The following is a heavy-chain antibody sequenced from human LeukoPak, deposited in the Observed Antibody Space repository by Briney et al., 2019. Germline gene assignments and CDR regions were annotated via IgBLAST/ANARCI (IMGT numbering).Heavy chain of an antibody. CDR1: GYSISSGYY. Sequence: SETLSLTCTVSGYSISSGYYWGWIRQSPEKGLEWIGSIYHSGATYYNPSLKSRVTISVDTSKNQFSLKVTPVTAADTAVYYCARDLGMAGIAPVDYWGQGTLVTVSS. CDR2: IYHSGAT. D-gene: IGHD6-19*01. CDR3: ARDLGMAGIAPVDY. J-gene: IGHJ4*02. V-gene: IGHV4-38-2*02.